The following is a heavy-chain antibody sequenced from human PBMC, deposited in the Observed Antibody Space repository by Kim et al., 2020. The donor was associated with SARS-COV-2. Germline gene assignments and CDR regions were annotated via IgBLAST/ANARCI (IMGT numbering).Heavy chain of an antibody. CDR1: GFTFSSYA. Sequence: GGSLRLSCAASGFTFSSYAMHWVRQAPGKGLEWVAVISYDGSNKYYADSVKGRFTISRDNSKNTLYLQMNSLRAEDTAVYYCARVGWYYDSSGYWAWGQGTLVTVSS. V-gene: IGHV3-30-3*01. J-gene: IGHJ5*02. CDR3: ARVGWYYDSSGYWA. D-gene: IGHD3-22*01. CDR2: ISYDGSNK.